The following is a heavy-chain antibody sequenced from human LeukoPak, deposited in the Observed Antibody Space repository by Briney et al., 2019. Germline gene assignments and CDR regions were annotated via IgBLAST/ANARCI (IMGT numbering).Heavy chain of an antibody. D-gene: IGHD2-21*02. V-gene: IGHV4-39*07. CDR1: GGSISSYY. J-gene: IGHJ4*02. CDR2: IYYSGST. Sequence: SETLSLTCTVSGGSISSYYWSWIRQPPGKGLEWIGSIYYSGSTYYNPSLKSRVTISVDTSKNQFSLKLSSVTAADTAVYYCARDFRFVAYCGGDCYSGFDYWGQGTLVTVSS. CDR3: ARDFRFVAYCGGDCYSGFDY.